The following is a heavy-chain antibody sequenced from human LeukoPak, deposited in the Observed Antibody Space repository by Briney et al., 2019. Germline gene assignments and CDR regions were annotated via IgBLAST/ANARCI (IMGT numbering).Heavy chain of an antibody. CDR3: ARAWDYYGSFDY. Sequence: PSETLSLTCTVSGGSISSYYWSWIRQPPGKGLEWIGYIYYSGSTNYNPSLKSRVTISVDTSKNQFSPKLSSVTAADTAVYYCARAWDYYGSFDYWGQGTLVTVSS. D-gene: IGHD4-17*01. V-gene: IGHV4-59*01. J-gene: IGHJ4*02. CDR1: GGSISSYY. CDR2: IYYSGST.